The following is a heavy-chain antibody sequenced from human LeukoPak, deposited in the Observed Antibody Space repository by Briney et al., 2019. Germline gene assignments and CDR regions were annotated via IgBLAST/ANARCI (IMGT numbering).Heavy chain of an antibody. CDR2: IYTNETT. V-gene: IGHV4-4*07. CDR3: ARNRGSHRYYYGLDV. Sequence: PPETLSLTCTVSGGSISSYLWSWIRQAAGKGLEWIGRIYTNETTNSNPSLKSRVTMSIDTSKNQFSLRLRSVTAADTAVYFCARNRGSHRYYYGLDVWGQGTTVTVSS. CDR1: GGSISSYL. J-gene: IGHJ6*02. D-gene: IGHD1-26*01.